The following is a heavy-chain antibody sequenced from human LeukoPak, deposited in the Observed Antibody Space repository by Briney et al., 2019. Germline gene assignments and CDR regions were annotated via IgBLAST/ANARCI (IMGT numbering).Heavy chain of an antibody. CDR1: GFTFSDHY. V-gene: IGHV3-72*01. D-gene: IGHD2-2*01. J-gene: IGHJ3*02. CDR3: ARDLAMPYLNAFDI. CDR2: TRNKANSYTT. Sequence: GGSLRLSCAASGFTFSDHYMDWVRQAPGKGLEWVGRTRNKANSYTTEYAASVKGRFTISRDDSKNSLYLQMNSLKTEDTAVYYCARDLAMPYLNAFDIRGQGTMVTVSS.